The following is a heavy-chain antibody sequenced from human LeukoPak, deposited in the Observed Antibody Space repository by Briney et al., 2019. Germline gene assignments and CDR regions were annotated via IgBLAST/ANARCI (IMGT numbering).Heavy chain of an antibody. D-gene: IGHD3-22*01. J-gene: IGHJ4*02. Sequence: GASVKVSCKVSGYTLTELSMHWVRQAPGKGLEWMGGFDPEDGETIYAQKFQGRVTMTEDTSTDTAYMELSSLRSEDTAVYYCATGVKTYYYDSSGYPYFDYWGQGTLVTVSS. CDR1: GYTLTELS. V-gene: IGHV1-24*01. CDR2: FDPEDGET. CDR3: ATGVKTYYYDSSGYPYFDY.